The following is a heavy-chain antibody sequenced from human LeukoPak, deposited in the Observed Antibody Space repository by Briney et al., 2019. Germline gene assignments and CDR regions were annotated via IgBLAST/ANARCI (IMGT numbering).Heavy chain of an antibody. CDR1: GGSISSGSYY. V-gene: IGHV4-61*02. CDR3: ARQSGSYYGRYFQH. CDR2: IYTSGST. Sequence: SETLSLTCTVSGGSISSGSYYWSWIRQPAGKGLEWIGRIYTSGSTNYNPSLKSRVTISVDTSKNQFSLKLSSVTAADTAVYYCARQSGSYYGRYFQHWGQGTLVTVSS. J-gene: IGHJ1*01. D-gene: IGHD1-26*01.